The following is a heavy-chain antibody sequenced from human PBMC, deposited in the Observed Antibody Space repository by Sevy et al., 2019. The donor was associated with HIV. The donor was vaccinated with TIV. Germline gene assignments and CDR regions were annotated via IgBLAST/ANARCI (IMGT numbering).Heavy chain of an antibody. CDR1: GDSVSTNSAA. Sequence: QSQTLSLTCAISGDSVSTNSAAWNWIRQSPSRGLEWLGRTKYRSKWYNDYATSVKSRITINPDTTKNQFSLQLNSVTPEDTVVYYCARESIAAATFPPYFDFWGQGTLVTVSS. J-gene: IGHJ4*02. D-gene: IGHD6-25*01. V-gene: IGHV6-1*01. CDR2: TKYRSKWYN. CDR3: ARESIAAATFPPYFDF.